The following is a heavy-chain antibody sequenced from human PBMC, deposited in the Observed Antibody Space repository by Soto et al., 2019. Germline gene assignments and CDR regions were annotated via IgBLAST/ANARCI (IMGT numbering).Heavy chain of an antibody. CDR2: IIPIFGTA. V-gene: IGHV1-69*13. D-gene: IGHD2-2*01. Sequence: SVKVSCKASGGTFSSYAISWVRQAPGQGLEWMGGIIPIFGTANYAQKFQGRVTITADESTSTAYMELSSLRSEDTAVYYCARDSVVVPARTSFDYWGQGTLVTVSS. CDR3: ARDSVVVPARTSFDY. J-gene: IGHJ4*02. CDR1: GGTFSSYA.